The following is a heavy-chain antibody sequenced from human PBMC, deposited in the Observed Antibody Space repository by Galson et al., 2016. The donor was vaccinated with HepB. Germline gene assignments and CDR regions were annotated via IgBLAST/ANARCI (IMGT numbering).Heavy chain of an antibody. V-gene: IGHV3-30*03. J-gene: IGHJ4*02. CDR2: ISYDGSKK. CDR3: ARDVAAAGVYHYSMDV. Sequence: SLRLSCAASAFIFTDHDMHWVRQAPGKGLEWVSVISYDGSKKYYSDSVRGRFTISRDNSKNILFLQMDSLRPEDTAVYFCARDVAAAGVYHYSMDVWGQGTLVTVSS. CDR1: AFIFTDHD. D-gene: IGHD2-15*01.